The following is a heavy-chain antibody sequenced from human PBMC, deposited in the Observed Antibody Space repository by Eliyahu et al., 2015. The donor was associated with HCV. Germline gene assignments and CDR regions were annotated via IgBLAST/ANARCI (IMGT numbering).Heavy chain of an antibody. CDR3: ARDGGNSLSTFDY. Sequence: QVQLQQSGPGLVQPSQTLSLTCAISGDSVASDTAAWNLDQAVPTEGPWVAGKAFHRSKWRNDYAVSLRGRITINADTSKNQFSLQLKSVNAEDTAVYYCARDGGNSLSTFDYWGQGTLVTVSS. D-gene: IGHD4-23*01. CDR2: FHRSKWRN. V-gene: IGHV6-1*01. CDR1: GDSVASDTAA. J-gene: IGHJ4*02.